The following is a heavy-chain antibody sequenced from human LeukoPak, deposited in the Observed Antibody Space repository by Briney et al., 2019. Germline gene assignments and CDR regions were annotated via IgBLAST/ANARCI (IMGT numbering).Heavy chain of an antibody. CDR1: GGSITSSPYY. Sequence: SETLSLTCTVSGGSITSSPYYWAWIRQPPGKGLGWIGSMYYNGSTYYNPSLKSRVTVSVDTSKNQFSLKLNSVTAADTAVYYCYGSGFWGQGTLVTVSS. J-gene: IGHJ4*02. V-gene: IGHV4-39*01. CDR2: MYYNGST. D-gene: IGHD6-19*01. CDR3: YGSGF.